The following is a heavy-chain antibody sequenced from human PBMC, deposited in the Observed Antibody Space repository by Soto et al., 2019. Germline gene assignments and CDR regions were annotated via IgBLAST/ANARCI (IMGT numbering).Heavy chain of an antibody. J-gene: IGHJ4*02. CDR1: GFTLSNHA. D-gene: IGHD2-2*02. CDR3: AREGRGKKAGYNGLVSLGY. V-gene: IGHV3-30-3*01. Sequence: QVQLVESGGGVVQPGRSLRLSCAASGFTLSNHAVHWVRQAPGKGLEWVALISHDGSNTYYADSVKGRFTISRDNSKNTVYVQMNSLRIEDTAVYYCAREGRGKKAGYNGLVSLGYWGQGTLVTVSS. CDR2: ISHDGSNT.